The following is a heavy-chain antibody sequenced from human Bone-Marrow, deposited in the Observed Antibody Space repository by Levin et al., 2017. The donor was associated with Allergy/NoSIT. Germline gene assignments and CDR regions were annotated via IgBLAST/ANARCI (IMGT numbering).Heavy chain of an antibody. CDR1: GFSFSSYW. V-gene: IGHV3-7*01. D-gene: IGHD2-15*01. Sequence: GESLKISCAASGFSFSSYWLSWVRQAPGKGLEWVANIKQDGSEKFYVDSVKGRFTISRDNAKNSLYLQMRSLRAEDTAVYYCARECSGGSCYDLRSSYYYGMDVWGQGTTVNVSS. CDR3: ARECSGGSCYDLRSSYYYGMDV. CDR2: IKQDGSEK. J-gene: IGHJ6*02.